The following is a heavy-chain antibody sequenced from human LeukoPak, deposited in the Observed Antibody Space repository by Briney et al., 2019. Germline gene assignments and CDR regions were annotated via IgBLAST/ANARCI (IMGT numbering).Heavy chain of an antibody. J-gene: IGHJ4*02. V-gene: IGHV3-23*05. Sequence: GGSLRLSCAASGFTFSAYAMTWVRQAPGQGLEWVSSIGSDNKPHYSDSVKGRFTISRDNSKNTLYLQMNSLRADDTAVYYCAKFYDISTGYSDYWGQGTLVTVSS. CDR2: IGSDNKP. D-gene: IGHD3-9*01. CDR1: GFTFSAYA. CDR3: AKFYDISTGYSDY.